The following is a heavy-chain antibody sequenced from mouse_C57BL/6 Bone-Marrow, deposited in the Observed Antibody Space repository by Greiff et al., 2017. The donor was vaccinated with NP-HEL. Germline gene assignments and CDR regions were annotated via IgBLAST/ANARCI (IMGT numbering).Heavy chain of an antibody. D-gene: IGHD1-1*01. CDR3: ARTLLHYYGSDWYFDV. CDR1: GYTFTSYW. Sequence: QVQLKQPGAELVKPGASVKMSCKASGYTFTSYWITWVKQRPGQGLEWIGDIYPGSGSTNYNEKFKSKATLTVDTSSSTAYMQLSSLTSEDSAVYYCARTLLHYYGSDWYFDVWGTGTTVTVSS. J-gene: IGHJ1*03. V-gene: IGHV1-55*01. CDR2: IYPGSGST.